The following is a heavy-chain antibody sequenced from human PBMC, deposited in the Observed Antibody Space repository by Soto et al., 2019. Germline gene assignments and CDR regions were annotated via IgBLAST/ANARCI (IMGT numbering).Heavy chain of an antibody. D-gene: IGHD2-2*01. CDR2: VSWNGSRT. CDR1: GFTFSNSD. V-gene: IGHV3-35*01. CDR3: VRPVGSVVVPAASYEQWPAGAFDI. J-gene: IGHJ3*02. Sequence: QSGGSLRLSCAASGFTFSNSDMNWVRQAPGKGLEWVSGVSWNGSRTHYADSVKGRFIISRDNSRNFLYQQMNSLRPEDMAVYYCVRPVGSVVVPAASYEQWPAGAFDIWGQGTMVTVSS.